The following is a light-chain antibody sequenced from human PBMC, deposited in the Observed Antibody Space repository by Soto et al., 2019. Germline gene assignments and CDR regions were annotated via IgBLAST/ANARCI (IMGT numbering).Light chain of an antibody. CDR2: TAS. CDR1: QSIVSY. Sequence: DLQMTQSPSSLSVSVGDRVTITCRASQSIVSYLNWYQQKLGKAPKLLIYTASNLQRGVPSRFSGSGSGTDFTLTISNLQPEDFATYYCQQSYSTPRTFGQGTKLGIK. CDR3: QQSYSTPRT. J-gene: IGKJ2*02. V-gene: IGKV1-39*01.